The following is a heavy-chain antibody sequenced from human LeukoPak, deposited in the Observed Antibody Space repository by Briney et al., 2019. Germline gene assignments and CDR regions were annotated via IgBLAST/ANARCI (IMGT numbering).Heavy chain of an antibody. J-gene: IGHJ6*02. CDR2: IKQDGSEK. V-gene: IGHV3-7*03. CDR1: GFTFSSYW. D-gene: IGHD3-9*01. CDR3: ARVSDGVRYFDWLFHYYYYGMDV. Sequence: PGGSLRLSCAASGFTFSSYWMSWVRQAPGKGLEWVANIKQDGSEKYYVDSVKGRFTISRDNAKNSLYLQMNSLRAEDTAVYYCARVSDGVRYFDWLFHYYYYGMDVWGQGTTVTVSS.